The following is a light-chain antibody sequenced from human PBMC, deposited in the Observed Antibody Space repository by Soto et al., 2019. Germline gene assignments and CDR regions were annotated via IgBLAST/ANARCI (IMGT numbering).Light chain of an antibody. CDR1: QSVSSDY. Sequence: EIVLTQSPGTLSLSPGERAALSCRASQSVSSDYLAWYQQKPGQGPRVXMYGASSRATGIPDRFSGSGSGTEFTLTISRLEPEDFEVYYCHQYGSSPSTFGQGTKVDIK. CDR3: HQYGSSPST. CDR2: GAS. J-gene: IGKJ1*01. V-gene: IGKV3-20*01.